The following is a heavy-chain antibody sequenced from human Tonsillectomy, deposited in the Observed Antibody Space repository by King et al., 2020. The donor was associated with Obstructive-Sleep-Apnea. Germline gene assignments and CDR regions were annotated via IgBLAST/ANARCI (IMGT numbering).Heavy chain of an antibody. V-gene: IGHV4-39*07. Sequence: QLQESGPGLVKPSETLSLTCTVSGGSISSSSYYWGWIRQPPGKGLEWIGSIYYSGSTYYNPSLNIRVTISVDTSKNQFSLRLSSVTAADTAVYYCARDQGYDILTGYSPGPFDYWGQGTLVTVSS. J-gene: IGHJ4*02. CDR2: IYYSGST. CDR1: GGSISSSSYY. D-gene: IGHD3-9*01. CDR3: ARDQGYDILTGYSPGPFDY.